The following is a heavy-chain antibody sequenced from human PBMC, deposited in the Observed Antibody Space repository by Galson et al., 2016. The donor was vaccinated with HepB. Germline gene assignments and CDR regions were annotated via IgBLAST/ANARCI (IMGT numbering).Heavy chain of an antibody. D-gene: IGHD3-10*01. CDR1: GFTFNTYG. Sequence: SLRLSCADSGFTFNTYGMNWVRQAPGKGLEWVSYISSASSMKYYAVSVKGRFTISRDNARHTLYLEMNSLRGEDTAMYYCARDYVPGAWGQGVLVTVSS. CDR3: ARDYVPGA. V-gene: IGHV3-48*04. CDR2: ISSASSMK. J-gene: IGHJ5*02.